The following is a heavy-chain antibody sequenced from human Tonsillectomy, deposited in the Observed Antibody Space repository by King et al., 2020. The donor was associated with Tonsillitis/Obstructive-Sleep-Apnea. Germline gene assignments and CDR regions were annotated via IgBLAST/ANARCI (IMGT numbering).Heavy chain of an antibody. D-gene: IGHD3/OR15-3a*01. CDR3: ARVDRSWNFDL. CDR2: IYYSGVT. J-gene: IGHJ2*01. Sequence: VQLQESGPGLVKPSETLSLTCTVSGGSISSYYWSWLRQPPGKGLEWIGYIYYSGVTNYNPSLKSRVTISVDTSNNQFSLKLSSVTAADTAVYYCARVDRSWNFDLWGRGTLVTVSS. CDR1: GGSISSYY. V-gene: IGHV4-59*01.